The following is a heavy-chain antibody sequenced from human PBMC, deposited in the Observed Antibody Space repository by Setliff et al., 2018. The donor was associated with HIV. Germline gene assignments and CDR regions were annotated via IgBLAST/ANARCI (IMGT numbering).Heavy chain of an antibody. CDR3: ARSGGGYYTKNINWFDP. D-gene: IGHD3-3*01. CDR2: IIPTFGSA. J-gene: IGHJ5*02. V-gene: IGHV1-69*06. CDR1: GGTFSSYA. Sequence: ASVKVSCKASGGTFSSYAITWVQQAPGQGLEWMGRIIPTFGSANYAQKLQGRVTITADKSTSTAYMELSSLRSEDTAVYYCARSGGGYYTKNINWFDPWGQGTLVTVSS.